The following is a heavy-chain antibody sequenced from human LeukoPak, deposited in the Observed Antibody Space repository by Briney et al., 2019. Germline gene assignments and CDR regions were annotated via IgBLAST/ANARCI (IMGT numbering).Heavy chain of an antibody. J-gene: IGHJ5*02. Sequence: SETLSLTCTVSGYSISSGYYWGWVRQPPGKGLEWNGNIYHSGDRAYYNPSLKSRVTISVDTSKNQFSLKLNSVTATDTATYYCVRQERQSNWFDPWGQGTLVIVSS. CDR3: VRQERQSNWFDP. V-gene: IGHV4-38-2*02. CDR2: IYHSGDRA. CDR1: GYSISSGYY.